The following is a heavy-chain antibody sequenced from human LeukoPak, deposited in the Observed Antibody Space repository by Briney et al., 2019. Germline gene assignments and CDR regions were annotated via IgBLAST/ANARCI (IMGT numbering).Heavy chain of an antibody. D-gene: IGHD1-26*01. J-gene: IGHJ4*02. CDR3: ARDGRSGSYYGYFDY. Sequence: SGGSLRLSCAASGFTFDDYGMSWVRQAPGKGLEWVSGINWNGGSTGYADSVKGRFTISRDNAKNSLYLQMNSLRAEDTAVYYCARDGRSGSYYGYFDYWGQGTLVTVSS. CDR1: GFTFDDYG. CDR2: INWNGGST. V-gene: IGHV3-20*04.